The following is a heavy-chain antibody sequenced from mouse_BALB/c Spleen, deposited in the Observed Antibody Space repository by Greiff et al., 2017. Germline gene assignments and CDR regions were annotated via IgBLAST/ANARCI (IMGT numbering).Heavy chain of an antibody. CDR1: GYTFTNYW. D-gene: IGHD2-10*02. CDR2: LYPGGGYT. J-gene: IGHJ1*01. CDR3: ARSPRYRYFDV. V-gene: IGHV1-63*02. Sequence: VQLQESGAELVRPGTSVKISCKASGYTFTNYWLGWVKQRPGNGLEWIGDLYPGGGYTNYNEKFKGKATLTADTSSSTAYMQLSSLTSEDSAVYFCARSPRYRYFDVWGAGTTVTVSS.